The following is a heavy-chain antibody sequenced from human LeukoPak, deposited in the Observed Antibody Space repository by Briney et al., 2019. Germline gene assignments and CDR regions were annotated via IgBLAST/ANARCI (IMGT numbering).Heavy chain of an antibody. V-gene: IGHV3-74*01. D-gene: IGHD1-7*01. CDR1: GFTFSSYW. CDR2: INSDGSST. CDR3: ARGVRGGELNY. Sequence: GGSLRLSCAASGFTFSSYWMHWGRQAPGKGLVWVSRINSDGSSTSYADSVKGRFTISRDNAKNTLYLQMNSLRAEDTAVYYCARGVRGGELNYWGQGTLVTVSS. J-gene: IGHJ4*02.